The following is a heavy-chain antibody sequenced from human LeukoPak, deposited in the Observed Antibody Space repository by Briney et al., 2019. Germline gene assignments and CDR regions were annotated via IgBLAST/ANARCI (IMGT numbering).Heavy chain of an antibody. Sequence: GGSLRLSCAASGFTFSSYGMHWVRQAPGKGLEWVAYIQYDRSNQQYADSVKGRFSISRDSSKNILYLQMNSLRAEDTAVYYCAKDRCSNGIGCYYYYMDVWGKGTTVTISS. J-gene: IGHJ6*03. CDR1: GFTFSSYG. D-gene: IGHD2-8*01. V-gene: IGHV3-30*02. CDR3: AKDRCSNGIGCYYYYMDV. CDR2: IQYDRSNQ.